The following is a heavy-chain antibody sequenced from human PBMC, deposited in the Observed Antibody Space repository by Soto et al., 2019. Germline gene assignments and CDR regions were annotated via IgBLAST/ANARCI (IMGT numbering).Heavy chain of an antibody. V-gene: IGHV4-4*07. CDR2: IYISGTT. Sequence: QVHLQESGPGLVKPSETLSLTCTVSGGSMNAHFWSWIRQSAGKGLEWIGHIYISGTTMYNPSIKSRVTMSVDPPKNQLSVKLTSVTAADTAVYYCARINGGSPDFWGQGTLVTVS. CDR3: ARINGGSPDF. J-gene: IGHJ4*02. CDR1: GGSMNAHF. D-gene: IGHD2-15*01.